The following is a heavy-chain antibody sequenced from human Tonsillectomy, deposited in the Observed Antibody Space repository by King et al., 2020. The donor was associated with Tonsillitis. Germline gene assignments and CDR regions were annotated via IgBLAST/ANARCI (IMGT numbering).Heavy chain of an antibody. V-gene: IGHV3-30*01. J-gene: IGHJ4*02. CDR2: ISYDGSIK. CDR1: GFTFSNFA. CDR3: ARARGYSYGFDF. Sequence: VQLVESGGGVVQPGRSLRLSCSASGFTFSNFAMHWVRQAPGKGLEWVAVISYDGSIKFYADSVKGRFTISRDNSKNTLWLQMNSLRAEDTAVYYCARARGYSYGFDFWGQGTLVTVSS. D-gene: IGHD5-18*01.